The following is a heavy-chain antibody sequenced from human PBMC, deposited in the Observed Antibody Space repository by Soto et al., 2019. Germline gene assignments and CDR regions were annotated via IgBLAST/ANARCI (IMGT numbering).Heavy chain of an antibody. J-gene: IGHJ5*02. V-gene: IGHV1-8*01. CDR1: GYTFTSYD. D-gene: IGHD2-2*01. Sequence: QVQLVQSGAEVKKPGASVKVSCKASGYTFTSYDINWVRQATGQGLEWMGWMNPNSGNTGYAQKFPRRVTMTRNTSISTAYMELSSLRSEDTAVYYCARGFEYRGNNWFDPWGQGTLVTVSS. CDR2: MNPNSGNT. CDR3: ARGFEYRGNNWFDP.